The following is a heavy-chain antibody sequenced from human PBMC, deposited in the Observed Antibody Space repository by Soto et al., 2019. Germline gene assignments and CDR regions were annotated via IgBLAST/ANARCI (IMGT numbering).Heavy chain of an antibody. V-gene: IGHV4-59*01. Sequence: SETLSLTCTVSGGSISSYYWSWIRQPPGKGLEWIGYIYYSGSTNYNPSLKSRVTISVDTSKNQFSLKLSSVTAADTAVYYCAREAQQQLVLNYFDYWGQGTLVTVSS. D-gene: IGHD6-13*01. J-gene: IGHJ4*02. CDR3: AREAQQQLVLNYFDY. CDR2: IYYSGST. CDR1: GGSISSYY.